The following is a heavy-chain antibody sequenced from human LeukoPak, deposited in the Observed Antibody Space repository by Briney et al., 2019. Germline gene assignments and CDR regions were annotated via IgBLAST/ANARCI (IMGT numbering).Heavy chain of an antibody. V-gene: IGHV1-8*01. J-gene: IGHJ3*01. Sequence: GASVKVSCKASGYTFTNYDINWVRQASGQGLEWMGWVNPNSHNTGYAQKFQGRVTMTMDTSIETAYMELRSLTSEDTAVYYCARFHLPFDAWGQGTVITVSS. CDR1: GYTFTNYD. CDR3: ARFHLPFDA. CDR2: VNPNSHNT. D-gene: IGHD5/OR15-5a*01.